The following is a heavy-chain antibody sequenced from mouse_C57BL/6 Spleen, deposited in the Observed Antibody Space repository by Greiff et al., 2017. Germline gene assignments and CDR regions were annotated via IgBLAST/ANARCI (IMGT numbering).Heavy chain of an antibody. CDR2: IHPNSGSN. CDR1: GYTFTSYW. J-gene: IGHJ4*01. V-gene: IGHV1-64*01. Sequence: QVQLQQPGAELVKPGASVKLSCKASGYTFTSYWMHWVKQRPGQGLEWIGMIHPNSGSNNYNEKFKSKATLTVDKSSSTAYMQLSSLTSEDSAVYYCARSYYGSSYDYAMDYWGQGTSVTVSS. D-gene: IGHD1-1*01. CDR3: ARSYYGSSYDYAMDY.